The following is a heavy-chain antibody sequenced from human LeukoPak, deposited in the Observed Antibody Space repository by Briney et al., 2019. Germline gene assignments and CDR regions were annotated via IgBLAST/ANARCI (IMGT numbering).Heavy chain of an antibody. V-gene: IGHV3-21*01. CDR3: ARDSSGWNY. CDR1: GFTFSSYS. J-gene: IGHJ4*02. D-gene: IGHD6-19*01. CDR2: ISSSGSYI. Sequence: GGSLRLSCAASGFTFSSYSMNWVRQAPGKGLEWVSSISSSGSYIYYADSLKGRFTISRDNAKNSLYLQMNSLRAEDTAVYYCARDSSGWNYWGQGTLVTVSS.